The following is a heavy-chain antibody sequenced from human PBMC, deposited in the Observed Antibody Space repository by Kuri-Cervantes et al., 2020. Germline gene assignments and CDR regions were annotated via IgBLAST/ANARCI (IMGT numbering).Heavy chain of an antibody. J-gene: IGHJ5*02. CDR3: ARCPDYVWGSYRYSNWFDP. CDR1: GGSVSSGSYY. CDR2: IYYSGST. V-gene: IGHV4-61*01. Sequence: SETLSLTCTVSGGSVSSGSYYWSWIRQPPGKGLEWIGYIYYSGSTNYNPSLKSRVTISVDTSKNQFSLKLSSVTAADTAVYYCARCPDYVWGSYRYSNWFDPWGQGTLVTVSS. D-gene: IGHD3-16*02.